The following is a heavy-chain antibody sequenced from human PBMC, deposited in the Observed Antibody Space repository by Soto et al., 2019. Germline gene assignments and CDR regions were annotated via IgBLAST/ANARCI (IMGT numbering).Heavy chain of an antibody. CDR1: GGTFSSYA. D-gene: IGHD5-18*01. CDR3: ARDRVDTAMVRAVGYYYYGMDV. Sequence: SVKVSCKASGGTFSSYAISWVRQAPGQGLEWMGGIIPIFGTANYAQKFQGRVTITADESTSTAYMELSSLRSEDTAVYYCARDRVDTAMVRAVGYYYYGMDVWGQGTTVTVSS. J-gene: IGHJ6*02. CDR2: IIPIFGTA. V-gene: IGHV1-69*13.